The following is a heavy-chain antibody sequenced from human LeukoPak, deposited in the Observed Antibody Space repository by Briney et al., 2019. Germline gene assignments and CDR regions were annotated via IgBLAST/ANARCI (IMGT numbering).Heavy chain of an antibody. CDR2: ITSSGGT. D-gene: IGHD4-17*01. Sequence: GGSLRLSCAASGFTFSSYPVSWVRQAPGRGLEWVSAITSSGGTYYIPSVRGRFIVSRDNSRNTLYLQMNGLTAEDTAIYYCAKGDYRAHTTGFASGGQGPRVTVSS. J-gene: IGHJ5*01. CDR3: AKGDYRAHTTGFAS. V-gene: IGHV3-23*01. CDR1: GFTFSSYP.